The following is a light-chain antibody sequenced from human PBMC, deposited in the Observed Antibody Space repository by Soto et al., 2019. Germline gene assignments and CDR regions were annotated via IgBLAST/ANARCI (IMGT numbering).Light chain of an antibody. Sequence: QSVLTQPASVSGSPGQSITISCTGTSSDVGSYNLVSWYQQHPGKAPKLMIYEASKRPSGVSARFSGSKSGNTASLTISGLQAEDEADYYCCSYTGSSTYVFGTGTKVTVL. CDR2: EAS. CDR1: SSDVGSYNL. CDR3: CSYTGSSTYV. J-gene: IGLJ1*01. V-gene: IGLV2-23*01.